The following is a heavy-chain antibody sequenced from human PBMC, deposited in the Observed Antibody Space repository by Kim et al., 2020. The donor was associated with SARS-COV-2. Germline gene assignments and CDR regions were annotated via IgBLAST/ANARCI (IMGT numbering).Heavy chain of an antibody. CDR1: GDSVSSNSAA. CDR3: AREIAVAGTVGDYYYYGMDV. V-gene: IGHV6-1*01. D-gene: IGHD6-19*01. J-gene: IGHJ6*02. Sequence: SQTLSLTCAISGDSVSSNSAAWNWIRQSPSRGLEWLGRTYYRSKWYNDYAVSVKSRITINPDTSKNQFSLQLNSVTPEDTAVYYCAREIAVAGTVGDYYYYGMDVWGQGTTVTVSS. CDR2: TYYRSKWYN.